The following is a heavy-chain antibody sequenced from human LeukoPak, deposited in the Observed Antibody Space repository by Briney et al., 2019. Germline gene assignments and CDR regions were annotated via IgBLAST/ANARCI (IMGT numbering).Heavy chain of an antibody. CDR3: AGSVFDY. D-gene: IGHD2-8*01. CDR1: GITFSNYA. J-gene: IGHJ4*02. V-gene: IGHV3-48*01. CDR2: ISSTSNTI. Sequence: PGGSLRLSCAASGITFSNYAMSWVRQAPGKGLEWVSYISSTSNTIYYADSVKGRFTVSRDNAKNSLYLQMNSLRAEDTAVYYCAGSVFDYWGQGTLVTVSS.